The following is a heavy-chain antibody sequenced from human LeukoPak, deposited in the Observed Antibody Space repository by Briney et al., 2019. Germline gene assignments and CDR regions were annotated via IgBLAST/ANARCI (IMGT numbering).Heavy chain of an antibody. J-gene: IGHJ5*02. CDR3: ARDRGNWFGP. CDR2: LSNDGSKS. Sequence: PGRSLRLSCAASGFTFSSFGMHWVRQAPGKGLEWVAVLSNDGSKSYYADSVKGRFTISRDNARNTLFLQMNSLRAEDRAVYYCARDRGNWFGPWGPGTLVTVSS. CDR1: GFTFSSFG. V-gene: IGHV3-30*03.